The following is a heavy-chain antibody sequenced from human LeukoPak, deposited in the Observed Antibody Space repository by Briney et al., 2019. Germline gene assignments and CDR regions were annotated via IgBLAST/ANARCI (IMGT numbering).Heavy chain of an antibody. V-gene: IGHV4-39*01. J-gene: IGHJ6*02. CDR2: IYYSGST. D-gene: IGHD3-3*01. CDR1: GGSISSSSYY. CDR3: ASGPYYDFWSGYYSRSYGMDV. Sequence: SETLSLTCTVSGGSISSSSYYWGWIRQPPGRGLEWIGSIYYSGSTYYNPSLKSRVTISVDTSKNQFSLKLSSVTAADTAVYYCASGPYYDFWSGYYSRSYGMDVWGQGTTVTVSS.